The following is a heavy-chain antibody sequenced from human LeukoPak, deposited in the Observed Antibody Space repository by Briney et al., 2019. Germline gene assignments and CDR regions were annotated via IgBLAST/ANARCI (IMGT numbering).Heavy chain of an antibody. CDR2: ISGSGGTT. CDR1: GFAFSSYA. J-gene: IGHJ4*02. V-gene: IGHV3-23*01. CDR3: AKSLANHPHSSRYYFDY. D-gene: IGHD6-13*01. Sequence: GGSLRLSCAASGFAFSSYAMSWVRQAPGKGLYWVSAISGSGGTTYYADSVKGRFTISRDNSKNTLYLQMNSLRAEDTAVYYCAKSLANHPHSSRYYFDYWGQGTLVTVSS.